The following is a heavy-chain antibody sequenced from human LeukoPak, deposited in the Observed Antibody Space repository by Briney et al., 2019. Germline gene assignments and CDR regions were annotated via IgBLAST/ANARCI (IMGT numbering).Heavy chain of an antibody. V-gene: IGHV3-48*04. CDR1: GFTFSNYS. CDR2: ISRSSTTI. D-gene: IGHD5-12*01. CDR3: ARDHFKITGYEYYYYYMDV. Sequence: PGGSLRLSCAVSGFTFSNYSMNWVRQAPGKGLEWVSYISRSSTTIYYADSLKGRFTVTRDNAQNSLYLQINSLRAEDTAVYYCARDHFKITGYEYYYYYMDVWGKGTTVTVSS. J-gene: IGHJ6*03.